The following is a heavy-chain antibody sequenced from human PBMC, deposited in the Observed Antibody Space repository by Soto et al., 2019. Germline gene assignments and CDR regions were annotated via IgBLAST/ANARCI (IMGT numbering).Heavy chain of an antibody. CDR3: ASWYVREHAYDV. J-gene: IGHJ3*01. Sequence: DVQLVESGGGLIQPGESLRLSCAAFGLTISGTKYVAWVRQAPGKGLEWVSALYDVFGSFYADSVKGRFTTSSDRSKSTVYLQMNDLRPDDTAVYYCASWYVREHAYDVWGQGTTVIVSS. CDR2: LYDVFGS. V-gene: IGHV3-53*01. CDR1: GLTISGTKY. D-gene: IGHD6-13*01.